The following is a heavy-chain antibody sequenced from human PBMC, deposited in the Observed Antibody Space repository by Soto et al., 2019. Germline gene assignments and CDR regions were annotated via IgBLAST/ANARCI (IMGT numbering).Heavy chain of an antibody. V-gene: IGHV1-69*13. Sequence: SVKVSCKDSGGTFSSYAISWVRQAPGQGLEWMGGIIPIFGTANYAQKFQGRVTITADESTSTAYMELSSLRSEDTAVYYCARDLEDIVLVPAAQSPYYYGMDVWGQGTTVTV. CDR3: ARDLEDIVLVPAAQSPYYYGMDV. CDR1: GGTFSSYA. D-gene: IGHD2-2*01. CDR2: IIPIFGTA. J-gene: IGHJ6*02.